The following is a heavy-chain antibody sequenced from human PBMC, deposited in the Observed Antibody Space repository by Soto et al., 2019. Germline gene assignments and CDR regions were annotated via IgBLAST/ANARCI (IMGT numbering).Heavy chain of an antibody. V-gene: IGHV3-66*01. J-gene: IGHJ5*02. Sequence: EVQLVESGGGLVQPGGSLRLSCAASGFTVSSNYMSWVRQAPGKGLEWVSFIYSGGSTYYADSVKGRFTISRDNSKNTLYLQMNSLRAEDTAVYYCARRQIAAAGIYWFDPWGQGTLVTVSS. CDR2: IYSGGST. CDR3: ARRQIAAAGIYWFDP. CDR1: GFTVSSNY. D-gene: IGHD6-13*01.